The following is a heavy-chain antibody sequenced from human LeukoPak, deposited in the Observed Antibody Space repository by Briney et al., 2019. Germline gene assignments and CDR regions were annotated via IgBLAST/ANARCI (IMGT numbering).Heavy chain of an antibody. CDR3: AKDPGKFWSGHDH. CDR2: ISYDGSNK. D-gene: IGHD3-3*01. V-gene: IGHV3-30*18. CDR1: GFTFSSYG. Sequence: GRSLRLSCAASGFTFSSYGMHWVRQAPGKGLEWVAVISYDGSNKYYADSVKGRFTISRDNSKNTLYLQMNSLRGEDTAVYYCAKDPGKFWSGHDHWGQGALVTVSS. J-gene: IGHJ5*02.